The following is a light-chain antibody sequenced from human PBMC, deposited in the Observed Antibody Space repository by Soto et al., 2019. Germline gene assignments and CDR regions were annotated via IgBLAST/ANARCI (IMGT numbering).Light chain of an antibody. V-gene: IGLV2-14*03. Sequence: QSALTQPASVSGSPGQSITISCTGTSSDVGNYNYVSWYQHHPGKAPKLMIYGVSNRPSGISNRFSGSKSGNTASLTISGLQAEDEADYYCSAYASRNTYVFGTGTKLTVL. CDR2: GVS. CDR1: SSDVGNYNY. CDR3: SAYASRNTYV. J-gene: IGLJ1*01.